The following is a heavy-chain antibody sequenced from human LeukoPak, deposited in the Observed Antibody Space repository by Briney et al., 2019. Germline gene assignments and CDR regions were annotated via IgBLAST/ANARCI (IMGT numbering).Heavy chain of an antibody. Sequence: GGSLRLSCEDSGFTFSTYGMSWVRQAPGKGLEWVSGISDSGGSTFYADSVKGRFTISRDNSKNTLYLQMGSLRAEDTAVYYCAKHHYDVYYYYAMGVWGQGTTVTVSS. D-gene: IGHD5-12*01. CDR3: AKHHYDVYYYYAMGV. V-gene: IGHV3-23*01. CDR2: ISDSGGST. CDR1: GFTFSTYG. J-gene: IGHJ6*02.